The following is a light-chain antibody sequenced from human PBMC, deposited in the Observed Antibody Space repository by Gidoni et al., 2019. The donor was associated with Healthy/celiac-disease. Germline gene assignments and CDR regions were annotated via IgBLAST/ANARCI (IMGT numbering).Light chain of an antibody. J-gene: IGKJ1*01. CDR1: ESVSNY. CDR3: QQYGTSPAT. Sequence: EIVLTQSPGTLSLSPGERATLSCRASESVSNYLAWYQHKAGQAPRLLIHGAFSRANGIADRFSGSGSGTEFTLTISRLEPEDFAVYHCQQYGTSPATFXQXTKVEIK. CDR2: GAF. V-gene: IGKV3-20*01.